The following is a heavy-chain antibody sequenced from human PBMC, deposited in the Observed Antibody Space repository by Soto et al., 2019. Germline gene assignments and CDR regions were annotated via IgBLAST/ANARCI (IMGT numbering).Heavy chain of an antibody. Sequence: QVQLVHSGAEVKKPGASVKVSCKASGYTFTSYDINWVRQATGQGLEWMGWMNPNSGNTGYAQHFQGRVTMTRNTSINTAYMELSSLRFEDTAVYYCARGRSVVVPAPVSAYYYYYMDVWGKGTTVTVSS. CDR2: MNPNSGNT. D-gene: IGHD2-2*01. V-gene: IGHV1-8*01. J-gene: IGHJ6*03. CDR3: ARGRSVVVPAPVSAYYYYYMDV. CDR1: GYTFTSYD.